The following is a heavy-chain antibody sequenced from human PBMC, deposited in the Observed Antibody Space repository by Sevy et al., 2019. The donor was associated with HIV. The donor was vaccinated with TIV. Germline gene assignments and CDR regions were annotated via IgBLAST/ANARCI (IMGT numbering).Heavy chain of an antibody. V-gene: IGHV3-30-3*01. Sequence: GGSLRLSCAASGFTFSSYAMHWVRQAPGKGLEWVAVISYDGSNKYYADSVKGRFTISRDNSKNTLYLQMNSLRAEDTAVYYCARDLNQRRELTPLFGRNPRYYMDVWGKGTTVTVSS. CDR1: GFTFSSYA. CDR2: ISYDGSNK. CDR3: ARDLNQRRELTPLFGRNPRYYMDV. D-gene: IGHD1-7*01. J-gene: IGHJ6*03.